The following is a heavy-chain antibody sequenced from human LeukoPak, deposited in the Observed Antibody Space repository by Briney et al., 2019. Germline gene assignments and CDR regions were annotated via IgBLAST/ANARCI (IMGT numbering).Heavy chain of an antibody. D-gene: IGHD2-15*01. CDR3: ARVNMVVASTYWFFDL. V-gene: IGHV4-39*07. Sequence: GSLRLSCAASGFTISSYAMSWIRQPPGKGLEWLASIYYSGSTDYNPSLRSRVSISIDTSKNQFSLKLSSVTAADTAVYYCARVNMVVASTYWFFDLWGRGTLVSVSS. CDR2: IYYSGST. J-gene: IGHJ2*01. CDR1: GFTISSYA.